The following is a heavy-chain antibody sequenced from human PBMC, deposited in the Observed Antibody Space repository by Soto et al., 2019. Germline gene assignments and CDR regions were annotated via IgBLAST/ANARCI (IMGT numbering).Heavy chain of an antibody. CDR2: INAGNGNT. Sequence: ASVKVSCKASGYTFTIYAMLWVRQAPGQRLEWMGWINAGNGNTKYSQKFQGRVTITRDTSASTAYMELSSLRSEDTAVYYCARSIVVVTALDYWGQGTLVTVSS. V-gene: IGHV1-3*01. CDR3: ARSIVVVTALDY. J-gene: IGHJ4*02. CDR1: GYTFTIYA. D-gene: IGHD2-21*02.